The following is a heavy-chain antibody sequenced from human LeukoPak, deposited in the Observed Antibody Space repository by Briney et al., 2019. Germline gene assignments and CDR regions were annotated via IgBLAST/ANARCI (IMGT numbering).Heavy chain of an antibody. Sequence: ASVKVSCKASGYTFTDYYMHWVRQAPGQGLEWMGWINPNNGGTTYAQKFQGRVTMTRDTSISTAYMELSRLRSDDTAVYYCARRAQLEPFDYWGQGTLVTVSS. CDR1: GYTFTDYY. D-gene: IGHD1-1*01. CDR3: ARRAQLEPFDY. J-gene: IGHJ4*02. V-gene: IGHV1-2*02. CDR2: INPNNGGT.